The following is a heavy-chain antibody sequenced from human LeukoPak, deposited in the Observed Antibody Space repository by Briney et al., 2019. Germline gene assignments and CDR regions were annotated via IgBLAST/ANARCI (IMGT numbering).Heavy chain of an antibody. V-gene: IGHV4-59*01. D-gene: IGHD6-13*01. CDR2: IYYSGST. Sequence: SETLSLTCTVSGGSISSYYWSWIRQPPGKGLEWIGYIYYSGSTNYNPSLKSRVTISVDTSKNQFSLTLSSVTAADTAVYYCAREAIAAAAPTYYYYMDVWGKGTTVTVSS. J-gene: IGHJ6*03. CDR1: GGSISSYY. CDR3: AREAIAAAAPTYYYYMDV.